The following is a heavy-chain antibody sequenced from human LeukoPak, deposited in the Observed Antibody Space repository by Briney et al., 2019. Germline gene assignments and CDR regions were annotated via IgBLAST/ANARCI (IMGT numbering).Heavy chain of an antibody. CDR2: IYYSGST. D-gene: IGHD3-10*01. Sequence: PSETLSLTCTVSGGSISSYYWSWIRQPPGKGLEWIGYIYYSGSTYYNPSLKSRVTISVDTSKNQFSLKLSSVTAADTAVYYCASSITMVRGVIIVWGQGTLVTVSS. J-gene: IGHJ4*02. CDR1: GGSISSYY. CDR3: ASSITMVRGVIIV. V-gene: IGHV4-59*06.